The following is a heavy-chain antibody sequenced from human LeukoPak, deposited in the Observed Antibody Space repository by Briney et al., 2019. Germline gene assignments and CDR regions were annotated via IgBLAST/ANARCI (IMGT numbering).Heavy chain of an antibody. J-gene: IGHJ5*02. CDR2: IKQDGSEK. Sequence: GGSLRLSCAAPGFTFSSYWMSWVRQAPGKGLEWVASIKQDGSEKYYVDSVKGRFTISRDNAKNSLYLQMNSLRAEDTALYYCARAPGEGWFDPWGQGTLVTVSS. V-gene: IGHV3-7*01. CDR3: ARAPGEGWFDP. D-gene: IGHD4-17*01. CDR1: GFTFSSYW.